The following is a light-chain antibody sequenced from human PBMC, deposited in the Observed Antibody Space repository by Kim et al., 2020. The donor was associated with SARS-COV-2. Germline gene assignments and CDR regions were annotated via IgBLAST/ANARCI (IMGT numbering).Light chain of an antibody. CDR1: TGAVTSGHF. J-gene: IGLJ2*01. CDR2: STI. CDR3: LLYFGGTRI. V-gene: IGLV7-43*01. Sequence: QTVVTQEPALTVSPGGTVTLTCASSTGAVTSGHFPSWFQQKPGQAPRSLIYSTIHKHSWTPARFSASLLGDNAALTVSGVQPEDEADYFCLLYFGGTRIFGGGTKLTVL.